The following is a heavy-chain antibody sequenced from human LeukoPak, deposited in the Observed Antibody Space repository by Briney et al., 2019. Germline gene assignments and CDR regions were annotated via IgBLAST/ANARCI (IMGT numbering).Heavy chain of an antibody. J-gene: IGHJ4*02. D-gene: IGHD6-13*01. CDR1: GYTFTSYG. V-gene: IGHV1-18*01. Sequence: GAAVKVSCKASGYTFTSYGISWVRQAPGQGLEWMGWISAYNGNTNYAQKLQGRVTMTTDTSTSTAYMELRSLRSDDTAVYYCARDLWPSTRRIAAAVRNYFDYWGQGTLVTVSS. CDR2: ISAYNGNT. CDR3: ARDLWPSTRRIAAAVRNYFDY.